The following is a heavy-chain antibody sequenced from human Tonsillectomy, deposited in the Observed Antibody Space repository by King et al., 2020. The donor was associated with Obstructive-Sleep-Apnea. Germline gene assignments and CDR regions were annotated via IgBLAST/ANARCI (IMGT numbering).Heavy chain of an antibody. Sequence: VQLVESGGGVVQPGGSLRLSCAASGSTFSSYGMHWVRQAPGKGLEWVAFIRYDGSNKYYADSVKGRFTISRDNSKNTLYLQMNSLRAEDTAVYYCAKDFSGYSYALDYWGQGTLVTVSS. V-gene: IGHV3-30*02. CDR2: IRYDGSNK. J-gene: IGHJ4*02. D-gene: IGHD5-18*01. CDR1: GSTFSSYG. CDR3: AKDFSGYSYALDY.